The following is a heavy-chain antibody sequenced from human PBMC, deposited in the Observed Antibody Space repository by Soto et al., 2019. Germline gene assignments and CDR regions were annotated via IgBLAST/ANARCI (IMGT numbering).Heavy chain of an antibody. Sequence: PSETLSLTCTVSGGSVSSGTYYWSWIRQPPGGRLEWIGNIHYSGTTIYNPSLKSRVAISVDRSKDQFSLSLNSVTAADTAVYYCARDSPATMDLFDPWGQGTLVT. D-gene: IGHD2-2*01. CDR1: GGSVSSGTYY. CDR3: ARDSPATMDLFDP. V-gene: IGHV4-61*01. CDR2: IHYSGTT. J-gene: IGHJ5*02.